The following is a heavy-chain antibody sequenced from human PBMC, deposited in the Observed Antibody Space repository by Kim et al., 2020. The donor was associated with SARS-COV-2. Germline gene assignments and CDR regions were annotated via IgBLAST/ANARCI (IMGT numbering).Heavy chain of an antibody. Sequence: SETLSLTCTVSGGSISSGGYYWSWIRQHPGKGLEWIGYIYYSGSTYYNPSLKSRVTISLETSKNQFSLKLSSVTAADTAVYYCARGRYSSRFDYWGQGTLVTVSS. CDR3: ARGRYSSRFDY. V-gene: IGHV4-31*03. J-gene: IGHJ4*02. CDR2: IYYSGST. D-gene: IGHD2-15*01. CDR1: GGSISSGGYY.